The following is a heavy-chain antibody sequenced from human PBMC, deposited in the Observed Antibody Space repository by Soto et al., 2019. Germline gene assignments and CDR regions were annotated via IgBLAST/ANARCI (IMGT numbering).Heavy chain of an antibody. CDR3: ATFDYYYDSSGFPGAFDI. CDR1: GGTFSSYA. J-gene: IGHJ3*02. D-gene: IGHD3-22*01. Sequence: GASVKVSCKASGGTFSSYAISWVRQAPGQGLEWMGGIIPIFGTVNYAQKFQGRVTITADESTSTAYMELSSLRSEDTAVYYCATFDYYYDSSGFPGAFDIWGQGTMVTVSS. V-gene: IGHV1-69*13. CDR2: IIPIFGTV.